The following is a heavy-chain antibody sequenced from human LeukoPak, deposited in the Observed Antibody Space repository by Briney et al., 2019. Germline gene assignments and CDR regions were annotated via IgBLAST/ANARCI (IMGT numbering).Heavy chain of an antibody. CDR3: AKITFLEAYYFDY. D-gene: IGHD3-3*02. Sequence: PGGSLRLSCAASGFTFSSYAMSCVRQAPGKGLEWGSAISVSVGSTYYADSVKGRFTSSRDNSKNTLYLQMNSLRAEDTAVYYCAKITFLEAYYFDYWGQGTLVTVSS. V-gene: IGHV3-23*01. J-gene: IGHJ4*02. CDR1: GFTFSSYA. CDR2: ISVSVGST.